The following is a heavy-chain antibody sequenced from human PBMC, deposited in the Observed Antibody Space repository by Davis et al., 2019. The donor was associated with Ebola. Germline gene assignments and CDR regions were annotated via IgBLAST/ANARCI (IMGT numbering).Heavy chain of an antibody. CDR3: ARQVTIFGVVIDYYYYMDV. CDR1: GYSFTSYW. D-gene: IGHD3-3*01. CDR2: IDPSDSYT. V-gene: IGHV5-10-1*01. J-gene: IGHJ6*03. Sequence: GESLKISCKGSGYSFTSYWISWVRQMPGKGLEWMGRIDPSDSYTNYSPSFQGHVTISADKSISTAYLQWSSLKASDTAMYYCARQVTIFGVVIDYYYYMDVWGKGTTVTVSS.